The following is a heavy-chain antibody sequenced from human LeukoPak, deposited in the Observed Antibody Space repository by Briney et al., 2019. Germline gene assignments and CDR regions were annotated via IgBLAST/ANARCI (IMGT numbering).Heavy chain of an antibody. Sequence: GGSLRLSCAASGFTVSSNYMSWVRQAPGKGLEWGSVIYSGGSTYYADSVKGRFTISRDNSKNTLYLQMNSLRAEDTAVYYCARVLPYYDFWSGPPLGMDVWGQGTTVTVSS. J-gene: IGHJ6*02. V-gene: IGHV3-66*01. D-gene: IGHD3-3*01. CDR3: ARVLPYYDFWSGPPLGMDV. CDR2: IYSGGST. CDR1: GFTVSSNY.